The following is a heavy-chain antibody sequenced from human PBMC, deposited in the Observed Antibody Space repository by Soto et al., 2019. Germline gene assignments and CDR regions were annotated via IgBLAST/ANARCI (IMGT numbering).Heavy chain of an antibody. CDR1: CGSISSGGYY. J-gene: IGHJ5*02. Sequence: QVQLQESGPGLVKPSQTLSLTCTVSCGSISSGGYYWSWIRQYPGKGLEWSGYIYYSGSTYYNPSLKSRVTISVDTSTNQFSLKMSFVTAADTAVYYCAREEVAYYDSGRYNWFAPWGQGILVTVS. CDR3: AREEVAYYDSGRYNWFAP. D-gene: IGHD3-10*01. V-gene: IGHV4-31*03. CDR2: IYYSGST.